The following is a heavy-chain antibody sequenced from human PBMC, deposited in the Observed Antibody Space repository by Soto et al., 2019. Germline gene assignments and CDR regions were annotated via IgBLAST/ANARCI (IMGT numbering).Heavy chain of an antibody. D-gene: IGHD3-10*01. Sequence: GASVKVSCKASGYTFNSYDINWVRQATGQGLEWMGWMNPNSGNTGYAQKFQGRVTMTRNTSISTAYMELSSLRSEDTAVYYCARATITMVRGTTWFDPWGQGTLVTVSS. CDR1: GYTFNSYD. J-gene: IGHJ5*02. V-gene: IGHV1-8*01. CDR2: MNPNSGNT. CDR3: ARATITMVRGTTWFDP.